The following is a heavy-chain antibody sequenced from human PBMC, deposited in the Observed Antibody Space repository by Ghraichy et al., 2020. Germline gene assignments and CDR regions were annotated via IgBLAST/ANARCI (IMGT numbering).Heavy chain of an antibody. V-gene: IGHV4-59*08. CDR3: ARQGDIVVVPAAMRDYYYGMDV. CDR1: GGSISSYY. CDR2: IYYSGST. J-gene: IGHJ6*02. Sequence: SETLSLTCTVSGGSISSYYWSWIRQPPGKGLEWIGYIYYSGSTNYNPSLKSRVTISVDTSKNQFSLKLSSVTAADPAVYYCARQGDIVVVPAAMRDYYYGMDVWGQGTTVTVSS. D-gene: IGHD2-2*01.